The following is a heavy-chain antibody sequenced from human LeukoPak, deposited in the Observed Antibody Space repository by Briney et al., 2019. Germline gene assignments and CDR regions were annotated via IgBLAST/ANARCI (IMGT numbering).Heavy chain of an antibody. CDR3: ARDQGSGWNGYYYYGMDV. CDR1: GYILTSDG. D-gene: IGHD6-19*01. CDR2: ISTYKGNT. J-gene: IGHJ6*02. V-gene: IGHV1-18*01. Sequence: ASVKLSSKASGYILTSDGISWVRQVPGHGLEWMGWISTYKGNTNYVQKLQGRVTMTTDTSTSTAYMELRRLRSDDTAVYYCARDQGSGWNGYYYYGMDVWGQGTTVTVSS.